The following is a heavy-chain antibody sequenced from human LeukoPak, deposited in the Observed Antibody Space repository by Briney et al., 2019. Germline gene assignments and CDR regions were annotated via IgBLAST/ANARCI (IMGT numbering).Heavy chain of an antibody. Sequence: SETLSLTCTVSGGSVSSSNYYWGWIRQPPGKGLEWIGNIFYSGSTNYNPSLKSRVTISVDTSKNQFSLKLSSVTAADTAVYYCARLVFVTMVRGVIDYWGQGTLVTVSS. CDR3: ARLVFVTMVRGVIDY. D-gene: IGHD3-10*01. V-gene: IGHV4-39*01. J-gene: IGHJ4*02. CDR1: GGSVSSSNYY. CDR2: IFYSGST.